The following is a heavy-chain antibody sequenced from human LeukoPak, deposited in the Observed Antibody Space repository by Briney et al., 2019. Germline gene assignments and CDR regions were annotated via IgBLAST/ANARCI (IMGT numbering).Heavy chain of an antibody. Sequence: SVKVSCKASGGTFSSYTTSWVQQAPGQGLEWMGRIIPILGIANYAQKFQGRVTITADKSTSTAYMELSSLRSEDTAVYYCARLESRLVGATPGYWGQGTLVTVSS. CDR3: ARLESRLVGATPGY. J-gene: IGHJ4*02. V-gene: IGHV1-69*02. CDR1: GGTFSSYT. D-gene: IGHD1-26*01. CDR2: IIPILGIA.